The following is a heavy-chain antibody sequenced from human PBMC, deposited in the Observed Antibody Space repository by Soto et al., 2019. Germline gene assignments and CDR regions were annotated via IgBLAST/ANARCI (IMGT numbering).Heavy chain of an antibody. D-gene: IGHD2-2*01. CDR2: IKQDGTEN. Sequence: PGGSLRLSCAASGFTFSSYWMSWVRQSPGKGLEWVANIKQDGTENFYMDSVKGRFTISRDNAENSLYLQMNSLRVEDTAVYYCARDLASGAYAPFAYWGQGTLVTVSS. CDR3: ARDLASGAYAPFAY. V-gene: IGHV3-7*01. J-gene: IGHJ4*02. CDR1: GFTFSSYW.